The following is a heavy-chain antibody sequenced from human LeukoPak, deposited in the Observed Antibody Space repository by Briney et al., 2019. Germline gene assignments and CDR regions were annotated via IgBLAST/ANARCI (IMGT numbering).Heavy chain of an antibody. CDR2: ISSSSSYI. D-gene: IGHD6-13*01. J-gene: IGHJ6*03. V-gene: IGHV3-21*01. CDR3: ARDGRSRIAAAQWQYYYYYYMDV. Sequence: PGRSLRLSCAASGFTFSSYSMDWVRQAPGKGLEWVSSISSSSSYIYYADSVKGRFTISRDNAKNSLYLQMNSLRAEDTAVYYCARDGRSRIAAAQWQYYYYYYMDVWGKGTTVTVSS. CDR1: GFTFSSYS.